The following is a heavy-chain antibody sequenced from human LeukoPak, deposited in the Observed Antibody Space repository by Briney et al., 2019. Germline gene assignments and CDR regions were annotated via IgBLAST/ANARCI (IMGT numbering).Heavy chain of an antibody. CDR1: GYTFTGYY. CDR3: ARTQYYDILTGYYAY. V-gene: IGHV1-69*13. CDR2: IIPIFGTA. D-gene: IGHD3-9*01. Sequence: SVKVSCKASGYTFTGYYMHWVRQAPGQGLEWMGGIIPIFGTANYAQKFQGRVTITADESTSTAYMELSSLRSEDTAVYYCARTQYYDILTGYYAYWGQGTLVTVSS. J-gene: IGHJ4*02.